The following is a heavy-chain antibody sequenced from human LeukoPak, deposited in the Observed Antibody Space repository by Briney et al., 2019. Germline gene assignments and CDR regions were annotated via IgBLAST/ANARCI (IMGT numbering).Heavy chain of an antibody. D-gene: IGHD3-10*01. Sequence: GGSLRLSCEAPGFTFTSYIMNGVPQTPGKGLEWGSFFNSDSSSIYYADSVEGRTTISRNNGKNSMYLQLNRLRTEDPDVYYRARGPYGSGSYKEIDCDYWDQGTLLTVSS. J-gene: IGHJ4*02. CDR1: GFTFTSYI. V-gene: IGHV3-21*06. CDR3: ARGPYGSGSYKEIDCDY. CDR2: FNSDSSSI.